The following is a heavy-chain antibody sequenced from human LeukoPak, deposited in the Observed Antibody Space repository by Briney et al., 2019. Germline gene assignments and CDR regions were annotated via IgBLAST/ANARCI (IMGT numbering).Heavy chain of an antibody. CDR2: IIPIFGTA. CDR3: ARVGDYCSSTSCYSDY. V-gene: IGHV1-69*13. D-gene: IGHD2-2*02. J-gene: IGHJ4*02. Sequence: SVKVSCKAFGGTFSSYAISWVRQAPGQGLEWMGGIIPIFGTANYAQKFQGRVTITADESTSTAYMELSSLRSEDTAVYYCARVGDYCSSTSCYSDYWGQGTLVTVSS. CDR1: GGTFSSYA.